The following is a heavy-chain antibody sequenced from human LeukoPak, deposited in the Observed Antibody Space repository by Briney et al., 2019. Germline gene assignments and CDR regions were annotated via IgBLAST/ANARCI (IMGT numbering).Heavy chain of an antibody. CDR2: MSYDGSNK. CDR3: ARPPYCSGGSCYAYYYYMDV. CDR1: GFTFSSYA. J-gene: IGHJ6*03. Sequence: GGSLRLSCAASGFTFSSYAMHWVRQAPGKGLEWVAVMSYDGSNKYYADSVKGRFTISRDNSKNTLYLQMNSLRAEDTAVYYYARPPYCSGGSCYAYYYYMDVWGKGTTVTVSS. D-gene: IGHD2-15*01. V-gene: IGHV3-30*04.